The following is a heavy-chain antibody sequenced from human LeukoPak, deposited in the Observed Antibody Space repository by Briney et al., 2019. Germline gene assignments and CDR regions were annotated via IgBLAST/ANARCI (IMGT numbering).Heavy chain of an antibody. CDR3: ARRTGYCSSTSCYRLYYYMDV. J-gene: IGHJ6*03. CDR2: ISTSGST. Sequence: SETLSLTCTVSGGSFTNYYWNWVRQPAGKALEWIGRISTSGSTNYNPSVSTRVTMSIDTSKNQFSLKLRSVTAADTAVYYCARRTGYCSSTSCYRLYYYMDVWGKGTTVTVSS. CDR1: GGSFTNYY. D-gene: IGHD2-2*02. V-gene: IGHV4-4*07.